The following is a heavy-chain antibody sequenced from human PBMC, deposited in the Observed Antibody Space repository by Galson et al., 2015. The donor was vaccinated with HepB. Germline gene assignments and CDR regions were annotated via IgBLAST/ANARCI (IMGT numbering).Heavy chain of an antibody. Sequence: SLRLSCAASGFTFGSYGMHWVRQAPGKGLEWVAVISYDESNKYYADSVKGRFTISRDNSKNTLYLQMNSLRAEDTAVYYCAKPLGSDYYYYMDVWGKGTTVTVSS. V-gene: IGHV3-30*18. CDR1: GFTFGSYG. CDR3: AKPLGSDYYYYMDV. CDR2: ISYDESNK. J-gene: IGHJ6*03. D-gene: IGHD6-25*01.